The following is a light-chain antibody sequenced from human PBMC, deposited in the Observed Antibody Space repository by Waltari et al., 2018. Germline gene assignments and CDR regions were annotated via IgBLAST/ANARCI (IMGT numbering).Light chain of an antibody. CDR2: DVS. J-gene: IGLJ3*02. V-gene: IGLV2-11*01. Sequence: QSALTQPRSVSGSPGQSVTISCTGTSRDVGGYRYVSWYQQHPGKAPQLMIYDVSKLPSGVPDRFSGSKSANTASLTSSGLQAEDEADYYCCSYAGNYTLVFGGGTRLTVL. CDR1: SRDVGGYRY. CDR3: CSYAGNYTLV.